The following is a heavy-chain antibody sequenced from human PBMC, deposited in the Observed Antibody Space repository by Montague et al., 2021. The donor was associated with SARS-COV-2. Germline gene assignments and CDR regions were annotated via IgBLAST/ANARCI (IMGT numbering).Heavy chain of an antibody. CDR1: GGSISSYY. CDR3: ARAGSGSYSFYYYYGMDV. V-gene: IGHV4-59*08. D-gene: IGHD3-10*01. CDR2: IYYSGST. J-gene: IGHJ6*02. Sequence: SETLSLTCTVSGGSISSYYWSWIRQPPGKGLEWIGYIYYSGSTNYNPSLKSRVTISVATSTDQFSLKLSSVTAADTAVYYCARAGSGSYSFYYYYGMDVWGQGTTVTVSS.